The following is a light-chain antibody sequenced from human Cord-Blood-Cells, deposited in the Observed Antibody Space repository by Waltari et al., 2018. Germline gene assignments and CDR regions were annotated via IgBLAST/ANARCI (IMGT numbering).Light chain of an antibody. J-gene: IGKJ2*01. V-gene: IGKV4-1*01. CDR2: WAS. CDR3: QQYYSTPYT. Sequence: DIVMTQSPDSLAVSLGERATINCKSGQSVLYSSNNKNYLAWYPQKPGQPPKLLIYWASTRESGVPDRFSGSGSGTYFTLTISSLQAEDVAVYYCQQYYSTPYTFGQGTKLEIK. CDR1: QSVLYSSNNKNY.